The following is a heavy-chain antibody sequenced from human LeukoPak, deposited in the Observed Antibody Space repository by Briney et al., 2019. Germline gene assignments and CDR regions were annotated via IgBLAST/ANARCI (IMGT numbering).Heavy chain of an antibody. V-gene: IGHV3-30-3*01. D-gene: IGHD3-22*01. CDR3: ARVLYYYDSSGYYD. CDR2: ISYDGSNK. CDR1: GFTFSSYA. J-gene: IGHJ4*02. Sequence: GGSLRLSCAASGFTFSSYAMHWVRQAPGKGLEWVAVISYDGSNKYYAESVKGRFTISRDNSKNTLYLQMNSLRAEDTAVYYCARVLYYYDSSGYYDWGQGTLVTVSS.